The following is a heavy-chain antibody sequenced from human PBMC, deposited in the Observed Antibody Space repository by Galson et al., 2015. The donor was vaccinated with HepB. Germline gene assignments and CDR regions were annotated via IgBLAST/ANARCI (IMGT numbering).Heavy chain of an antibody. D-gene: IGHD3-3*01. J-gene: IGHJ4*02. Sequence: CLRLSCAASGFTVRANYLSWVRQAPGKGLEWVSLIYTGGRTYYADSVKGRFTISRDYSKNTLFLQMNSLRSEDTAVYYCARDSPHYDFWRGYFDHWGQGTLVTVSS. CDR1: GFTVRANY. V-gene: IGHV3-53*05. CDR2: IYTGGRT. CDR3: ARDSPHYDFWRGYFDH.